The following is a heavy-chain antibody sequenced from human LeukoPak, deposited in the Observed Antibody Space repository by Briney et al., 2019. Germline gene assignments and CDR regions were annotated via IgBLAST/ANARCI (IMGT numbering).Heavy chain of an antibody. CDR3: ARTSIAARRANAFDI. J-gene: IGHJ3*02. CDR1: GGSISSGGYS. V-gene: IGHV4-30-2*01. CDR2: IYHSGST. Sequence: PSETLSLTCAVSGGSISSGGYSWSWIRQPPGKGLEWIGYIYHSGSTYYNPSLKSRVTISVDRSKNQFSLKLSSVAAADTAVYYCARTSIAARRANAFDIWGQGTMVTVSS. D-gene: IGHD6-6*01.